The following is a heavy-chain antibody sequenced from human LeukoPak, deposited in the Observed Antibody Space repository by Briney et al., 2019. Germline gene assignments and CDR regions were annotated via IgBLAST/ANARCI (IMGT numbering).Heavy chain of an antibody. CDR1: GVSITNYY. CDR3: ARDRYYYDSSGYYGFDP. V-gene: IGHV4-4*07. J-gene: IGHJ5*02. Sequence: SETLSLTCTVSGVSITNYYWSWLRQPAGKGLEWIGHIHTSGSTHYNPSLKSRVTMSVDTSKNQFSLKLSSVTAADTAVYYCARDRYYYDSSGYYGFDPWGQGTLVTVSS. D-gene: IGHD3-22*01. CDR2: IHTSGST.